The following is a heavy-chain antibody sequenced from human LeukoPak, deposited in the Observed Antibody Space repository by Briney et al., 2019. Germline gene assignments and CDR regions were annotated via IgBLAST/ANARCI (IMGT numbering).Heavy chain of an antibody. CDR3: ARRSASSWHYFDC. Sequence: ASVKVSCKASGYTFTGYYMHWVRQAPGQGLEWMGWINPNSGGTNYAQKFQGRVTMTRDTSISTAYMELSRLRSDDTAVYYCARRSASSWHYFDCWGQGTLVTVSS. CDR1: GYTFTGYY. D-gene: IGHD6-13*01. CDR2: INPNSGGT. J-gene: IGHJ4*02. V-gene: IGHV1-2*02.